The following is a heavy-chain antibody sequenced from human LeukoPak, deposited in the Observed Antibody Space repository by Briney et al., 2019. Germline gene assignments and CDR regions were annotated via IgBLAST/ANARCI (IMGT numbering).Heavy chain of an antibody. J-gene: IGHJ4*02. CDR3: ARDGGHYYDNSGYYYGFLDY. CDR1: GGSIGTYY. Sequence: SETLSLTCTVSGGSIGTYYWSWLRQPPGKGLEWIGYIYYSGSTNYNPSLKSRVTISVDTSKNQFSLKLNSVTAADTAVYYCARDGGHYYDNSGYYYGFLDYWGQGTLVTVSS. CDR2: IYYSGST. V-gene: IGHV4-59*01. D-gene: IGHD3-22*01.